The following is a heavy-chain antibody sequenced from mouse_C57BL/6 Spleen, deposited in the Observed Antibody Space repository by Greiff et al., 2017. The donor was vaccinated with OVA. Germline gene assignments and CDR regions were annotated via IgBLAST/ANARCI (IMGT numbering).Heavy chain of an antibody. CDR2: IDPSDSYT. Sequence: QVQLKESGAELVMPGASVKLFCKASGYTFTSYWMHWVKQRPGQGLEWIGEIDPSDSYTNYNQKFKGKSTLTVDKSSSTAYMQLSSLTSEDSAVYYCARSKTRGDYFDYWGQGTTLTVSS. V-gene: IGHV1-69*01. J-gene: IGHJ2*01. CDR3: ARSKTRGDYFDY. CDR1: GYTFTSYW. D-gene: IGHD3-3*01.